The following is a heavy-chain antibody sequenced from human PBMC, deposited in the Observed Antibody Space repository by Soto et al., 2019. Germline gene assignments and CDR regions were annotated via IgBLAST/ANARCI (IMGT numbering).Heavy chain of an antibody. CDR1: GGTFSSYA. D-gene: IGHD3-3*01. CDR3: ARAGSTYYDFSSSPKLLQDYYYYYGMDV. Sequence: GASVKVSCKASGGTFSSYAISWVRQAPGQGLEWMGGIIPIFGTANYAQKFQGRVTITADESTSTAYMELSSLRSEDTAVYYCARAGSTYYDFSSSPKLLQDYYYYYGMDVWGQGTTVTVSS. J-gene: IGHJ6*02. V-gene: IGHV1-69*13. CDR2: IIPIFGTA.